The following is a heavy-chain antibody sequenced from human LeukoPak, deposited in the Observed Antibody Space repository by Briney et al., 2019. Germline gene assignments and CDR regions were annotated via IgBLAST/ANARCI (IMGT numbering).Heavy chain of an antibody. V-gene: IGHV3-15*07. J-gene: IGHJ4*02. CDR3: STLTSRGLSDS. CDR1: GFTFTNAW. D-gene: IGHD1-20*01. Sequence: GGSLRLSCAASGFTFTNAWMNWVRQAPGKGLEWVGRIKSKADGEAIDYAAPVKGRFTFSRDDSKNMLYLQMNSLKSEDTAVYYCSTLTSRGLSDSWGQGTLVTVSS. CDR2: IKSKADGEAI.